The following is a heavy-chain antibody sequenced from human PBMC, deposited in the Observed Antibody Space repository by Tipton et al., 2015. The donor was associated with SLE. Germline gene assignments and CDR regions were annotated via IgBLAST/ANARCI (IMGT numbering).Heavy chain of an antibody. Sequence: QLVQSGAEVKKPGSSVKVSCKASGGTFSSYAISWVRQAPGQGLEWMRRIIPILGIANYAQKFQGRVTITADKSTITACMELSSLRSEDTAVYYCARDYGDYYDRSGRPDAFDIWGQGTMVTVSS. CDR3: ARDYGDYYDRSGRPDAFDI. CDR1: GGTFSSYA. CDR2: IIPILGIA. V-gene: IGHV1-69*09. J-gene: IGHJ3*02. D-gene: IGHD3-22*01.